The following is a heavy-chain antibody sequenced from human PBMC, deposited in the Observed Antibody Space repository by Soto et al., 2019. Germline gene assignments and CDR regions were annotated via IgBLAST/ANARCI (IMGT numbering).Heavy chain of an antibody. CDR1: GGSISSGGYS. Sequence: QLQLQESGSGLVKPSQTLSLTCAVSGGSISSGGYSWSWIRQPPGKGLEWIGYIYHSGSTYYNPPLKSRVTISVDRSKNQCSLKLSSVTAADTAVYYCARAHGSGWGAFDIWGQGTMVTVSS. CDR3: ARAHGSGWGAFDI. J-gene: IGHJ3*02. V-gene: IGHV4-30-2*01. D-gene: IGHD3-10*01. CDR2: IYHSGST.